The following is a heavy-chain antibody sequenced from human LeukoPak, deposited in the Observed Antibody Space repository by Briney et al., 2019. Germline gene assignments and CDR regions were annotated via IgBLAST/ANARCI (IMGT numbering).Heavy chain of an antibody. J-gene: IGHJ4*02. CDR2: IKQDGSEK. V-gene: IGHV3-7*01. Sequence: PGGSLRLSCAASGFTFSSYWMSWVHQAPGKGLEWVANIKQDGSEKYYVDSVKGRFTISRDNAKNSLYLQMNSLRAEDTAVYYCARGVRRYYYDSSGYSHLYFDYWGQGTLVTVSS. CDR3: ARGVRRYYYDSSGYSHLYFDY. D-gene: IGHD3-22*01. CDR1: GFTFSSYW.